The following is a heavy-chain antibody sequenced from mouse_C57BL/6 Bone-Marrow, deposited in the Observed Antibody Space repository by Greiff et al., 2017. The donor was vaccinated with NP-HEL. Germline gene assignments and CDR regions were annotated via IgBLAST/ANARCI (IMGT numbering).Heavy chain of an antibody. D-gene: IGHD2-4*01. V-gene: IGHV5-2*01. CDR1: EYAFPSHD. J-gene: IGHJ3*01. CDR3: ARQRNYYEYDVCWFAY. CDR2: INSDGGST. Sequence: EVMLVESGGGLVQPGESLKLSCESYEYAFPSHDMSWVRKTPEKRLELVAAINSDGGSTYYPDTMERRFIISRDNTKKTLYLQMSRLRSEDTALYYCARQRNYYEYDVCWFAYWGQGTLVTVSA.